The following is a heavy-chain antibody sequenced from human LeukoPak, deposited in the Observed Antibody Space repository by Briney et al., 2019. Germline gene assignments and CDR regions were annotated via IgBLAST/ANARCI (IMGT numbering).Heavy chain of an antibody. J-gene: IGHJ6*03. Sequence: AGGSLRLSCAASGFTFSSYEMNWVRQAPGKGLEWVSYISSSGSTIYYADSVKGRFTISRDNAKNSLYLQMNSLRAEDTAVYYCAARYSSSWYVPYYYMDVWGKGTTVTVSS. CDR3: AARYSSSWYVPYYYMDV. CDR2: ISSSGSTI. D-gene: IGHD6-13*01. CDR1: GFTFSSYE. V-gene: IGHV3-48*03.